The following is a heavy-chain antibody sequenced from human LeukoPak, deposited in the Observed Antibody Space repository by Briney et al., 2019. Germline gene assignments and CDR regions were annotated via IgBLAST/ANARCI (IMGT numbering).Heavy chain of an antibody. CDR1: GFTFSSYA. CDR2: ISYDGSNK. D-gene: IGHD4-17*01. V-gene: IGHV3-30-3*01. Sequence: GRSLRLSCAASGFTFSSYAMHWVRQAPGKGLEWVAVISYDGSNKYYADSVKGRFTISRDNSKNTLYLQMSSLRSEDTAVYYCARGRTVTNRAPDDAFDIWGQGTMVTVSS. CDR3: ARGRTVTNRAPDDAFDI. J-gene: IGHJ3*02.